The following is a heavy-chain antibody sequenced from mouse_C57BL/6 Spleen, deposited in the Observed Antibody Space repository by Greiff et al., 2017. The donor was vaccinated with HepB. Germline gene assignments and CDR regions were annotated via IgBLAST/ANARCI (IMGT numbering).Heavy chain of an antibody. Sequence: VQLQQPGAELVKPGASVKMSCKASGYTFTSYWITWVKQRPGQGLEWIGDIYPGSGSTNYNEKFKSKATLTVDTSSSTAYMQLSSLTSEDSAVYDCARSPDLHYYAMDYWGQGTSVTVSS. CDR3: ARSPDLHYYAMDY. V-gene: IGHV1-55*01. J-gene: IGHJ4*01. CDR1: GYTFTSYW. CDR2: IYPGSGST.